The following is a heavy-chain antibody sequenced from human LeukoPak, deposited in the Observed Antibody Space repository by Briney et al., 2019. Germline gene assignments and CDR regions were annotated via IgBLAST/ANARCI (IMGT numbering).Heavy chain of an antibody. J-gene: IGHJ3*02. D-gene: IGHD5-18*01. Sequence: SETLSLTCTVSGGSISSYYWSWIRQPPGKGLEWIGYIYYSGGTNYNPSLKSRVTVSVDTSKNQFSLKLSSVTAADTAVYYCARHTWIPSSDAFDIWGQGTMVTVSS. V-gene: IGHV4-59*08. CDR3: ARHTWIPSSDAFDI. CDR1: GGSISSYY. CDR2: IYYSGGT.